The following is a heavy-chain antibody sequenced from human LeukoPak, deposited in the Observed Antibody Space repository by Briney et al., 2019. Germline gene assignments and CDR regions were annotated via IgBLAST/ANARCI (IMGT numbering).Heavy chain of an antibody. D-gene: IGHD2-2*01. CDR2: IKQDGSEK. J-gene: IGHJ6*02. V-gene: IGHV3-7*03. Sequence: PGGSLRLSCAASGFTFSSYWMSWVRQAPGKGLEWVANIKQDGSEKYYVDSAKGRFTISRDNAKNSLYLQMNSLRAEDTAVYYCARDLYCSSTSCRWDYYYYGMDVWGQGTTVTVSS. CDR1: GFTFSSYW. CDR3: ARDLYCSSTSCRWDYYYYGMDV.